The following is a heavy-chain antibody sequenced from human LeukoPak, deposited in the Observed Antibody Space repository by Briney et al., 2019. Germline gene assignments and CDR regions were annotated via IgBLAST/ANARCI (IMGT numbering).Heavy chain of an antibody. D-gene: IGHD1-26*01. Sequence: SVKVSCKASGYTFTSYGISWVRQAPGRGLEWMGGIIPIFGTANYAQKFQGRVTITADESTSTAYMELSSLRSEDTAVYYCAGGATTLGFDYWGQGTLVTVSS. V-gene: IGHV1-69*13. CDR3: AGGATTLGFDY. CDR2: IIPIFGTA. CDR1: GYTFTSYG. J-gene: IGHJ4*02.